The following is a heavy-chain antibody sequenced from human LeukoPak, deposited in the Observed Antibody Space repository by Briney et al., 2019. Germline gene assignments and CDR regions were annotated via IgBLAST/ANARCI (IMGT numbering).Heavy chain of an antibody. Sequence: ASVKVSCKASGYTFTSYGIRWVRQAPGQGLAWMGWISAYNGNTNYAQKLQGRVTMTTDTSTSTAYMELRSLSSDDTAVYYCATAYYHFWSGKTHTYFDYWGQGTLVTVSS. CDR3: ATAYYHFWSGKTHTYFDY. D-gene: IGHD3-3*01. CDR2: ISAYNGNT. CDR1: GYTFTSYG. J-gene: IGHJ4*02. V-gene: IGHV1-18*01.